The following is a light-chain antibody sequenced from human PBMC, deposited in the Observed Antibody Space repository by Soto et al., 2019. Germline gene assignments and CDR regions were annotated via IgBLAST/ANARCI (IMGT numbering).Light chain of an antibody. J-gene: IGKJ1*01. CDR1: QSVSSY. CDR3: QQRSNWPPWT. CDR2: DAS. Sequence: EIVLTQSPATLSLSPGERATLSCRASQSVSSYLDWYQQRPGQAPRLLIFDASNRATGIPVRFSGSGSGTDFTLTISSLEPEDFAVYYCQQRSNWPPWTFGQGTRVEIK. V-gene: IGKV3-11*01.